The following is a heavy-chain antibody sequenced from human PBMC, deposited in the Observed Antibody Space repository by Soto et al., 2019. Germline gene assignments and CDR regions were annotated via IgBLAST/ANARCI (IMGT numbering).Heavy chain of an antibody. Sequence: SETLSLTCAVYGGSFSGYYWSWIRQPPGKGLEWIGEINHSGSTNYNLSLKSRVTISVDTSKNQFSLKLSSVTAADTAVYYCARGLYYDFWSGYFPNWYFDLWGRGTLVTVSS. CDR2: INHSGST. J-gene: IGHJ2*01. CDR1: GGSFSGYY. CDR3: ARGLYYDFWSGYFPNWYFDL. D-gene: IGHD3-3*01. V-gene: IGHV4-34*01.